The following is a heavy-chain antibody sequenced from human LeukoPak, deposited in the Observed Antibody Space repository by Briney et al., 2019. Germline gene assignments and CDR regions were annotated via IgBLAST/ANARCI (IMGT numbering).Heavy chain of an antibody. CDR3: ARDASSTSCCDGFDI. Sequence: ASVKVSCKASGYTFTGYYMHWVRQAPGQGLEWMGWINPNSGGTNYAQKFQGRVTMTRDTSISTGYMELSRLLSDDTAVYYCARDASSTSCCDGFDIWGQGTMVTVSS. J-gene: IGHJ3*02. V-gene: IGHV1-2*02. CDR1: GYTFTGYY. D-gene: IGHD2-2*01. CDR2: INPNSGGT.